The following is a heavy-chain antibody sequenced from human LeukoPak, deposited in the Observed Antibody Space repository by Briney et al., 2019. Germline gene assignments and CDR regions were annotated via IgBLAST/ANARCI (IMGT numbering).Heavy chain of an antibody. V-gene: IGHV3-30*02. Sequence: GGSLRLSCAASGFTFSSYCMHWVRQAPGKGLVWVAFIRYDGSNKYYADSVKGRFTISRDNSKNTLYLQMNSLRAEDTAVYYCAKNGPRLRSVYFDYWGQGTLVTVSS. CDR2: IRYDGSNK. J-gene: IGHJ4*02. D-gene: IGHD4-17*01. CDR1: GFTFSSYC. CDR3: AKNGPRLRSVYFDY.